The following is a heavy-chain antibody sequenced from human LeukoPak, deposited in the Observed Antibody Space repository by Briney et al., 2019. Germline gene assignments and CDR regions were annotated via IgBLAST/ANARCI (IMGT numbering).Heavy chain of an antibody. CDR2: ISSSGSTI. D-gene: IGHD5-24*01. V-gene: IGHV3-48*03. Sequence: GGSLRLSCAASGFTFSTNSMHWVRQAPGKGLEWVSYISSSGSTIYYADSVKGRFTISRDNAKNSLYLKMTSLRAEDTAVYYCARDRLGDGYIREFDSRGQGTLVIVSS. CDR3: ARDRLGDGYIREFDS. J-gene: IGHJ4*02. CDR1: GFTFSTNS.